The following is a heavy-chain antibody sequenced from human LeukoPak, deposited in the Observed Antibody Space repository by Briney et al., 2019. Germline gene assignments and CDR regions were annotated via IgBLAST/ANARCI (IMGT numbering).Heavy chain of an antibody. CDR2: IYYSGST. J-gene: IGHJ4*02. Sequence: PSETLSLTCTVSGGSISSYYWSWIRQPPGKGLEWIGDIYYSGSTNYNPSLKSRVTVSVDTSKNQFSLRLSSVTAADTAVYYSARLASGSYGPLTPFDYWGQGTLVTVSS. D-gene: IGHD1-26*01. V-gene: IGHV4-59*08. CDR1: GGSISSYY. CDR3: ARLASGSYGPLTPFDY.